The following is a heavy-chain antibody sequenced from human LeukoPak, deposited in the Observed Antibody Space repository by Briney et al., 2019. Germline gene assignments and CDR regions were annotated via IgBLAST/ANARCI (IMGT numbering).Heavy chain of an antibody. V-gene: IGHV4-59*05. CDR3: ASRSPGYYDSTGYYEFDY. CDR1: GGSFSGYY. CDR2: IYYSGST. Sequence: SETLSLTCAVSGGSFSGYYWTWIRQPPVKGLEWIGSIYYSGSTYYNPSLKSRVTISVDTSKNQSSLKLSSVTAADTAVYYCASRSPGYYDSTGYYEFDYWGQGTLVTVSS. J-gene: IGHJ4*02. D-gene: IGHD3-22*01.